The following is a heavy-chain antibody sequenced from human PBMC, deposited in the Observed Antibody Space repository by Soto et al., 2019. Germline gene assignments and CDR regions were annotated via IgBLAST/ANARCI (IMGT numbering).Heavy chain of an antibody. Sequence: QVQLVQSGAEVKKPGASVKVSCKASGYTFTGYYLHWVRQAPGQGLEWMGWIDPNTSATNFAQKFQGRVTMTRDTSISTAYMEVNRLTSDDTAIYYCARIYGFWSGSDFWGQGTLVTVSS. J-gene: IGHJ4*02. CDR2: IDPNTSAT. CDR3: ARIYGFWSGSDF. CDR1: GYTFTGYY. D-gene: IGHD3-3*01. V-gene: IGHV1-2*02.